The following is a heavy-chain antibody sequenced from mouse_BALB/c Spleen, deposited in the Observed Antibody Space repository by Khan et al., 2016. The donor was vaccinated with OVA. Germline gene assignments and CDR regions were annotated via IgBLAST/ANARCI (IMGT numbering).Heavy chain of an antibody. V-gene: IGHV3-2*02. J-gene: IGHJ2*01. CDR1: GYSITSGYG. CDR3: ARTARIKY. CDR2: ISYSGNT. Sequence: EVQLQESGPGLVKPSQSLSLTCTVTGYSITSGYGWNWIRQFPGNKLEWIGYISYSGNTNYTPSLKSRISITRDTSKNQFFLQLNSVTTEDTATYYCARTARIKYWGQGTTLTVSS. D-gene: IGHD1-2*01.